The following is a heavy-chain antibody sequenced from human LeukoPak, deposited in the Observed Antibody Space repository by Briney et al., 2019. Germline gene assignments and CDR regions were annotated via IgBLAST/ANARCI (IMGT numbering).Heavy chain of an antibody. CDR1: GGTFSSYA. Sequence: GASVKVSCKASGGTFSSYAISWVRQAPGQGLEWMGGIIPIFGTANYAQKFQGRVTITADESTSTAYMELSSLRSEDTAVYYCASPGKGDAFNIWGQGTMVTVSS. CDR3: ASPGKGDAFNI. D-gene: IGHD3-10*01. CDR2: IIPIFGTA. V-gene: IGHV1-69*13. J-gene: IGHJ3*02.